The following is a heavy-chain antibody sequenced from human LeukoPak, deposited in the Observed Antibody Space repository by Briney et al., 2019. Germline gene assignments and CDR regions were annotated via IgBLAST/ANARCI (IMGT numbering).Heavy chain of an antibody. CDR2: ISHDGSKK. J-gene: IGHJ4*02. D-gene: IGHD5-18*01. V-gene: IGHV3-30*03. CDR3: ARANGQLWTTPDY. CDR1: GFTLSSYG. Sequence: GGSLRLSCAASGFTLSSYGMHWVRQPQGEGLEWVAVISHDGSKKYSAESVKGRFTISRDNSKNTLYLQMNSLRAEDTAVYYCARANGQLWTTPDYWGQGALVTISS.